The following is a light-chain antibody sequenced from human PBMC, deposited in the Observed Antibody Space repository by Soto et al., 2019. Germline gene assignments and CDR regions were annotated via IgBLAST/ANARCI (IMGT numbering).Light chain of an antibody. J-gene: IGKJ1*01. CDR1: QSVSSSY. V-gene: IGKV3-20*01. CDR2: GAS. Sequence: EIVLTQSPGTLSLSPGERATLSCRASQSVSSSYLAWYQQRPGQAPRLLIYGASCRATGIPDRFSGSGSGTDVTLTISRLEPEDFAVYSCQQYGSSPRTLGQGTKGEIK. CDR3: QQYGSSPRT.